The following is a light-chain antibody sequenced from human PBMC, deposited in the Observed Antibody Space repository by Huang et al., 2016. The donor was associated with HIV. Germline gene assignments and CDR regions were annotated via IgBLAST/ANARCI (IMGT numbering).Light chain of an antibody. CDR3: QQYDIHPLT. CDR2: AAS. CDR1: QDINNF. Sequence: IRMTQSPSSLSASTGDRVTITSRANQDINNFLAWYQQRPGSVPKLLIYAASTLQSGVPARFSGNGSGTDFTLTIGCFHSEDVATYYCQQYDIHPLTFGPGTRVDIK. V-gene: IGKV1-8*01. J-gene: IGKJ3*01.